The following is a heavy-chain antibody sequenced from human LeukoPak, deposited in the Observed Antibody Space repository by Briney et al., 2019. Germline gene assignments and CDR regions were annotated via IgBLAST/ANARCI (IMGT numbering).Heavy chain of an antibody. J-gene: IGHJ4*02. Sequence: GGSLRLSCAASGFTFSSYSMNWVRQAPGKGLEWVSTISGSGKTTYYADSVKGRFTISRDNSKNTLYLQMNSLSAEDTAVYYCAKSRSSSSSHFDYWGQGTLVTVSS. V-gene: IGHV3-23*01. D-gene: IGHD2-2*01. CDR1: GFTFSSYS. CDR2: ISGSGKTT. CDR3: AKSRSSSSSHFDY.